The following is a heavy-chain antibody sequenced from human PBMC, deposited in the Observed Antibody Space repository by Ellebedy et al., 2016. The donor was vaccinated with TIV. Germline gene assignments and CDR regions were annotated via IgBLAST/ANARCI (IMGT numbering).Heavy chain of an antibody. Sequence: GESLKISXAASGFTVSSNYMSWVRQAPGKGLEWVSVIYSGGSTYYADSVKGRFTISRDNSKNTLYLQMNSLRAEDTAVYYCARWSQEDYWGQGTLVTVSS. CDR1: GFTVSSNY. V-gene: IGHV3-53*01. CDR2: IYSGGST. CDR3: ARWSQEDY. J-gene: IGHJ4*02.